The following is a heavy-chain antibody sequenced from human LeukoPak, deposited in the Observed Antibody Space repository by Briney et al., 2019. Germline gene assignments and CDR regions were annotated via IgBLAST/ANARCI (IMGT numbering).Heavy chain of an antibody. D-gene: IGHD1-26*01. CDR3: AREGGSYRWFDP. Sequence: ASVKVSCKASGYTFTSYYMHWVRQAPGQGLEWMGIINPSGGSTSYAQKFQGRVTMTRDTPTSTVYMELSSLRSEDTAVYYCAREGGSYRWFDPWGQGTLVTVSS. V-gene: IGHV1-46*01. J-gene: IGHJ5*02. CDR2: INPSGGST. CDR1: GYTFTSYY.